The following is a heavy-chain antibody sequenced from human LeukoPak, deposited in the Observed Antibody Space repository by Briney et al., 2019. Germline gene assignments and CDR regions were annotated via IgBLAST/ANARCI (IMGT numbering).Heavy chain of an antibody. CDR1: GFTFTSSA. D-gene: IGHD3-22*01. Sequence: GASVKVSCKASGFTFTSSAVQWVRQARGQRLEWIGWIVVGSGNTNYAQKFQERVTITRDMSTSTAYMELSSLRSEDTAVYYCAARPPYSSGQPGDFDYWGQGTLVTVSS. CDR3: AARPPYSSGQPGDFDY. V-gene: IGHV1-58*01. CDR2: IVVGSGNT. J-gene: IGHJ4*02.